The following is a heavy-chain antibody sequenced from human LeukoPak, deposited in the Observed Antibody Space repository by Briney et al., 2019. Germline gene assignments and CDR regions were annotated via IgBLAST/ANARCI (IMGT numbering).Heavy chain of an antibody. CDR1: GFTFGSCW. Sequence: GGSLRLSCAASGFTFGSCWMNWVRQAPGKGLEWVSGVSGSGGTTYYADSVKVRFTISRDNSNNRLYLQMNSLRAEDTAVYYCAKDGGKWESPYFFDFWGQGTLVTVSS. V-gene: IGHV3-23*01. D-gene: IGHD1-26*01. CDR3: AKDGGKWESPYFFDF. J-gene: IGHJ4*02. CDR2: VSGSGGTT.